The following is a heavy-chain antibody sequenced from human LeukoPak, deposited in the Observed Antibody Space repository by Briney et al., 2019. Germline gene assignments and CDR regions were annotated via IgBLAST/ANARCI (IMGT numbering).Heavy chain of an antibody. CDR3: ARDGGEGFIDY. V-gene: IGHV3-7*03. D-gene: IGHD2-15*01. J-gene: IGHJ4*02. CDR2: INRDGSER. Sequence: GGSLRLSCAASGFTFSNYWMTWVRQAPGKGLEWVANINRDGSERYYVDSVKGRFTISRDDAKSSLYLQMNSLRAEDTAVYYCARDGGEGFIDYWGQGTLVTVSS. CDR1: GFTFSNYW.